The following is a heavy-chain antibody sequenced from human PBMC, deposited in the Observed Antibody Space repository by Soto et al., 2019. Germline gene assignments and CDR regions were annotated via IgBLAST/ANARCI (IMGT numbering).Heavy chain of an antibody. CDR3: ARGDIAVAVSSDY. J-gene: IGHJ4*02. D-gene: IGHD6-19*01. CDR2: SNWDGDDT. CDR1: GFNFEEYG. V-gene: IGHV3-20*04. Sequence: EVHLVESGGRVVRPGESLRLSCAASGFNFEEYGMTWVRQAPGKGLEWVAGSNWDGDDTGYADSAQGRFTISRDNAKKFLYLQMNSLRVDDTALYYCARGDIAVAVSSDYWGQGTLVTVSS.